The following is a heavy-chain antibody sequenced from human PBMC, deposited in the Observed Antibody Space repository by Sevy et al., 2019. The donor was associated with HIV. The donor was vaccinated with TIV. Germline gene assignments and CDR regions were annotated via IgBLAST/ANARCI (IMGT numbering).Heavy chain of an antibody. Sequence: GGSLRLSCAASGFTFSDYSMKWVRQAPGKGLEWVSYIRSRGSGTTIYYADSVKGRFTISRDNAKSSLYLQMNSLRADDTAVYHCVRDHNWAFDYWGRGSLVTVSS. CDR2: IRSRGSGTTI. D-gene: IGHD3-16*01. CDR3: VRDHNWAFDY. V-gene: IGHV3-48*01. J-gene: IGHJ4*02. CDR1: GFTFSDYS.